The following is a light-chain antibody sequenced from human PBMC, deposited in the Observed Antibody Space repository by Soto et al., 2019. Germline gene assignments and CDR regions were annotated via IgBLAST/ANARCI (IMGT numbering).Light chain of an antibody. CDR3: QQYGRT. J-gene: IGKJ1*01. V-gene: IGKV3-20*01. Sequence: EIVLTQSPGTLSLSPGERATLSCRASQSVSSSYLAWYQQKPGQAPRLLISGASSRATGIPDRFSGSGSGTDFTLTLSRLEPEDFAVYYCQQYGRTFGQGTKVDI. CDR1: QSVSSSY. CDR2: GAS.